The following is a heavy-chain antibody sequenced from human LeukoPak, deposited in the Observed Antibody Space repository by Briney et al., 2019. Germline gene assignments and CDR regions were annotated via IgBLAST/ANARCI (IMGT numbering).Heavy chain of an antibody. CDR3: ARVTGYMIEDYFDY. J-gene: IGHJ4*02. D-gene: IGHD3-22*01. CDR2: ISSSGST. CDR1: GDSISSGDYY. V-gene: IGHV4-61*02. Sequence: SETLSLTCTVSGDSISSGDYYWSWIRQPAGKGLEWIGRISSSGSTNYNPSLKSRVTISVDTSKNQFSLKLSSVTAADTAVYYCARVTGYMIEDYFDYWGQGTLVTVSS.